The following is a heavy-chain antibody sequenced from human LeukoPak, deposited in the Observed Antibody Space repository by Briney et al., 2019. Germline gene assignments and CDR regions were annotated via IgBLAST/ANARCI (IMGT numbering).Heavy chain of an antibody. CDR1: GFIFSSYD. D-gene: IGHD3-22*01. CDR3: AKHRFESGGYHSTD. J-gene: IGHJ4*02. CDR2: ISGSGGST. V-gene: IGHV3-23*01. Sequence: GGSLRLSCAASGFIFSSYDMSWVRQAPGKGLEWVSGISGSGGSTYYADSVKGRFTISRDNSKNTLYLQMNSLRDEDTAVYYCAKHRFESGGYHSTDWGQGTLVTVSS.